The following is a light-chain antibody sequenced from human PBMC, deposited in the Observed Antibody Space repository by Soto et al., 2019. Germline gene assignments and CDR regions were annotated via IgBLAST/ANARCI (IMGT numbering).Light chain of an antibody. Sequence: DIQMTQSPPSLSASVGDRVTITCRASQSISSYLNWYQQIPGKAPKRLIYAASSLQSGAPSRFSGSGSGTEFTLTISSLQPEDFATYYCLQLNSYPRTFGQGTKVDI. CDR2: AAS. CDR1: QSISSY. J-gene: IGKJ1*01. CDR3: LQLNSYPRT. V-gene: IGKV1-17*01.